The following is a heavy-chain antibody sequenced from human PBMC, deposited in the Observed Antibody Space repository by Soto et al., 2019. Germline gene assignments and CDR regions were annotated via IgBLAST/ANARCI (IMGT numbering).Heavy chain of an antibody. J-gene: IGHJ4*02. D-gene: IGHD2-15*01. CDR3: ARENGRIDY. Sequence: QVPLVESGGGLVKPGGSLRLSCSASGFTFSDYYMSWVRQAPGKGLEWVSYITSSGTYTNYANSVRGRFTISRDNAKNSLYLQMNSLRADDTAVYYCARENGRIDYWGQGTLVTVSS. V-gene: IGHV3-11*05. CDR2: ITSSGTYT. CDR1: GFTFSDYY.